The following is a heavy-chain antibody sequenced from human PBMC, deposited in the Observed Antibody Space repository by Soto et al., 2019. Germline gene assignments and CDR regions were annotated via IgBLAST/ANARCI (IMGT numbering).Heavy chain of an antibody. CDR1: GFTCGSYA. CDR2: ITYDGSNK. V-gene: IGHV3-30-3*01. Sequence: GCRRVSCEASGFTCGSYAVHGVRQDTGKGLEWVSAITYDGSNKYYADSVKGRFTISRDNSKNTLYLQMNSLRAEDTAIYFCARRHCGDDCYPYYLDYWGQGAQVTVSS. D-gene: IGHD2-21*02. J-gene: IGHJ4*02. CDR3: ARRHCGDDCYPYYLDY.